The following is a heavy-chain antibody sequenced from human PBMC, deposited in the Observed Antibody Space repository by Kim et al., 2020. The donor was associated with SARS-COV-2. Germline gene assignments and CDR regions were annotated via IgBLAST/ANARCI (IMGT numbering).Heavy chain of an antibody. Sequence: ASVKVSCKASGFTFTGYFIHWVRQAPGQGLEWMGWINPKTGDTNYARKFQGRVTVTRDTSISTAYMELTSLKADDTAIYYCAREDPRLSYIDPWGQGTLVTVSS. V-gene: IGHV1-2*02. J-gene: IGHJ5*02. CDR3: AREDPRLSYIDP. CDR2: INPKTGDT. CDR1: GFTFTGYF. D-gene: IGHD3-10*01.